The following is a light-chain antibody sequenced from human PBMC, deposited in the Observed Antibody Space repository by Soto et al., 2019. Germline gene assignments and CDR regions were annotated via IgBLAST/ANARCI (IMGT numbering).Light chain of an antibody. Sequence: DIQMTQSPSTLSASIGGSVTITCRASQSINKWLAWYQQKPGRAPNLLIFDASTLKSGVPSTFSGSGYGTEFTLTIISLQPDDFATYYCQQYNTYSSFGQGTKVEIK. CDR3: QQYNTYSS. V-gene: IGKV1-5*01. CDR2: DAS. CDR1: QSINKW. J-gene: IGKJ1*01.